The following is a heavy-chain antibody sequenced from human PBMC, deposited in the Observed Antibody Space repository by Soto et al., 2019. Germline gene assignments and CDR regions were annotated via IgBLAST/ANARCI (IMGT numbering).Heavy chain of an antibody. CDR1: GFTFSSYW. D-gene: IGHD3-10*01. CDR3: ARRHYYGSGSYLY. Sequence: GGSLRLSCAASGFTFSSYWMSWARQAPGKGLEWVANIKQDGSEKYYVDSVKGRFTISRDNAKNSLYLQMNSLRAEDTAVYYCARRHYYGSGSYLYWGQGTLVTVSS. CDR2: IKQDGSEK. V-gene: IGHV3-7*01. J-gene: IGHJ4*02.